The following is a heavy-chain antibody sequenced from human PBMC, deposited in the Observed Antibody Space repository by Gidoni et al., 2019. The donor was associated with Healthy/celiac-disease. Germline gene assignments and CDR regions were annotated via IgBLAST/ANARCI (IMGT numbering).Heavy chain of an antibody. J-gene: IGHJ4*02. Sequence: QVQLQQWGAGLLKPSETLSLTCAVYGGSFSGYYWSWIRQPPGKGLEWIGEINHSGSTNYNPSLKSRVTISVDTSKNQFSLKLSSVTAADTAVYYCASSPRSAGAVRGANWGQGTLVTVSS. V-gene: IGHV4-34*01. CDR1: GGSFSGYY. CDR3: ASSPRSAGAVRGAN. D-gene: IGHD3-10*01. CDR2: INHSGST.